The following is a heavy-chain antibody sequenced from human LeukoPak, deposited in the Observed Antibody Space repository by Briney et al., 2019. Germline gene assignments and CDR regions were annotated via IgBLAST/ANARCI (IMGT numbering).Heavy chain of an antibody. CDR1: GGSFSGYY. D-gene: IGHD3-3*01. V-gene: IGHV4-34*01. CDR3: ARGLYYDFWSGYYSGFDP. J-gene: IGHJ5*02. CDR2: INHSGST. Sequence: SETLSLTCAVYGGSFSGYYWSWIRQPPGKGLEWIGEINHSGSTNYNPSLKSRVTISVDTSKNQFSLKLSSATAADTAVYYCARGLYYDFWSGYYSGFDPWGQGTLVTVSS.